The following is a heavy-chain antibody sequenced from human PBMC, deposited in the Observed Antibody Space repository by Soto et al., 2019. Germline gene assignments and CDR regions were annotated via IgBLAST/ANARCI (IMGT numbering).Heavy chain of an antibody. CDR1: GGSFSGYY. D-gene: IGHD3-10*01. V-gene: IGHV4-34*01. CDR3: ARGLYDMVWGVTHLDY. CDR2: INHSGST. J-gene: IGHJ4*02. Sequence: SDTLSLTCAVYGGSFSGYYWSWIRQPPGKGLEWIGEINHSGSTNYNPSLKSRVTISVDTSKKQFSLKLSSVTAADTAVYYCARGLYDMVWGVTHLDYWAQGTLVPVSS.